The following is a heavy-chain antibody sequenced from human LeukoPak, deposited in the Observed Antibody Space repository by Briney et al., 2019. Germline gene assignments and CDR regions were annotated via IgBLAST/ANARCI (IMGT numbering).Heavy chain of an antibody. D-gene: IGHD5-12*01. CDR3: ASDPLVATGYFDY. CDR2: IIPIFGTA. J-gene: IGHJ4*02. Sequence: SVKVSCKASGGTFSSYAISWVRQAPGQGLEWTGRIIPIFGTANYAQKFQGRVTITTDESTSTAYMELSSLRSEDTAVYYCASDPLVATGYFDYWGQGTLVTVSS. CDR1: GGTFSSYA. V-gene: IGHV1-69*05.